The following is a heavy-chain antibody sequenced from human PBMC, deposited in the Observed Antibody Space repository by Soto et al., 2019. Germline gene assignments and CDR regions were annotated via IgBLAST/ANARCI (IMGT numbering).Heavy chain of an antibody. CDR3: VRSGTSSGRFSDY. Sequence: GESLKISCKGSGYTFTSYWIGWVRQMPGEGLEWMGVIYPSDSDIRYSPSFQGKVTISADKSITTAYLQWSSLKAADTAMYYCVRSGTSSGRFSDYWGQATLVTVSS. CDR2: IYPSDSDI. J-gene: IGHJ4*02. D-gene: IGHD2-15*01. CDR1: GYTFTSYW. V-gene: IGHV5-51*01.